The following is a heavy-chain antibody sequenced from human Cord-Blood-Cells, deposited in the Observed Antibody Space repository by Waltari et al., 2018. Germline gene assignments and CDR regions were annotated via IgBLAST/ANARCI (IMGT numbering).Heavy chain of an antibody. CDR1: GYTFTGYY. J-gene: IGHJ4*02. Sequence: QVQLVQSGAEVKKPGASVKVSCKASGYTFTGYYMHWVRQAPGQGLEWMGWINPNSGGTNYAQKFQGSVTMTRDTSISTAYMELSRLRSDDTAVYYWARDLANWGSDGDYWGQGTLVTVSS. V-gene: IGHV1-2*02. D-gene: IGHD7-27*01. CDR2: INPNSGGT. CDR3: ARDLANWGSDGDY.